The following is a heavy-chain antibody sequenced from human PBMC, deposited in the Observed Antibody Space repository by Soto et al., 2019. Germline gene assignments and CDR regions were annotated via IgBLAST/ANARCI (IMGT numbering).Heavy chain of an antibody. CDR3: ASRGYDFWSGLDP. Sequence: ASVKVSCKASGYTFTAYGIHWVRQAPGQRLEWMGWINTGNGHTKYSQKFQGRVAITRDTSARTAYMELNSLRSEDTAVYYCASRGYDFWSGLDPWGQGTLVTVSS. V-gene: IGHV1-3*04. J-gene: IGHJ5*02. CDR1: GYTFTAYG. D-gene: IGHD3-3*01. CDR2: INTGNGHT.